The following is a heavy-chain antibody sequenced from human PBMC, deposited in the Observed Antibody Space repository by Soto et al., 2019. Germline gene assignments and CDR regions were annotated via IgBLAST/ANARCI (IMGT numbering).Heavy chain of an antibody. V-gene: IGHV3-48*01. CDR1: GFTFSSYS. J-gene: IGHJ4*02. D-gene: IGHD3-3*01. CDR3: ARDDAIFGVVIDNVIPFDY. Sequence: GGSLRLSCAASGFTFSSYSMNWVRQAPGKGLEWVSYISSSSSTIYYADSVKGRFTISRDNAKNSLYLQMNSLRAEDTAVYYCARDDAIFGVVIDNVIPFDYWGQGTLVTVSS. CDR2: ISSSSSTI.